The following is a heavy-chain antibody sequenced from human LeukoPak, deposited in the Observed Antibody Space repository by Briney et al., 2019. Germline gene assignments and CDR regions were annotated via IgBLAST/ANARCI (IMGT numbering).Heavy chain of an antibody. J-gene: IGHJ4*02. D-gene: IGHD3-10*01. CDR3: AREIFGSGSYPDS. V-gene: IGHV3-33*01. Sequence: GGSLRLSCAASGFSFDTYAMHWVRQAPGQGLEWVALIWHDGSHKFYSNSVRGQFTISRDNSKNTVYLQMNNLRPDDTAVYYCAREIFGSGSYPDSWGQGTLVTVSS. CDR1: GFSFDTYA. CDR2: IWHDGSHK.